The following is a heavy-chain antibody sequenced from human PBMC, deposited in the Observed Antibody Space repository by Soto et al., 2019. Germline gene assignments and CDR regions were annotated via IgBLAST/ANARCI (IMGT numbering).Heavy chain of an antibody. D-gene: IGHD2-15*01. V-gene: IGHV4-39*01. CDR1: GGSISSSSYY. CDR2: IYYSGST. J-gene: IGHJ5*02. CDR3: ARSSRQQDCSGDSCYNSWFDP. Sequence: SETLSLTCTVSGGSISSSSYYWGWIRQPPGKGLEWIGSIYYSGSTYYNPSLKSRVTISVDTSKNQFSLKLSSVTAADTAVYYCARSSRQQDCSGDSCYNSWFDPWGQGTLVTVSS.